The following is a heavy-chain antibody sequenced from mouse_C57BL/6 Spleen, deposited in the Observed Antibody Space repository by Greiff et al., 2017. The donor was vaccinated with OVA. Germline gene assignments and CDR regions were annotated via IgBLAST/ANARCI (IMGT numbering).Heavy chain of an antibody. J-gene: IGHJ2*01. D-gene: IGHD2-2*01. CDR3: ARNDYGYDDYFDY. CDR2: LYPRSGNT. CDR1: GYTFTSYG. Sequence: QVQLQQSGAELARPGASVELSCKASGYTFTSYGISWVKQRTGQGLAWIGELYPRSGNTYYNEKFKGKATLTADKSSSTAYMELRSLTSEDSAVYFCARNDYGYDDYFDYWGQGTTLTVSS. V-gene: IGHV1-81*01.